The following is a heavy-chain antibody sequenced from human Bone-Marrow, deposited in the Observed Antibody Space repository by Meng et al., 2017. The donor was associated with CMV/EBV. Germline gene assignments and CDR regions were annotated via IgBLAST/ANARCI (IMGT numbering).Heavy chain of an antibody. CDR3: AREGSTSCYDY. J-gene: IGHJ4*02. CDR1: GGSISSHY. Sequence: SETLSLTCTVSGGSISSHYWSWIRQPPGKGLEWIGSIYYSGSTYYNPSLKSRVTISVDTSKNQFSLKLSSVTAADTAVYYCAREGSTSCYDYWGQGTLVTVSS. D-gene: IGHD2-2*01. CDR2: IYYSGST. V-gene: IGHV4-59*11.